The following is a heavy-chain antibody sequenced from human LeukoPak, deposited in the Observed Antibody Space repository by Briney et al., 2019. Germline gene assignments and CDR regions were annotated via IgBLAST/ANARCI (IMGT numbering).Heavy chain of an antibody. CDR3: ARQSIAARRAFDI. Sequence: SETLSLTCSVSGGSISSYYWSWIRQPPGKGLEYIGYSYYSGSTDYNPSLESRVTISVDTSNQFSLMLTSVTAADTAVYYCARQSIAARRAFDIWGQGTMVTVSS. V-gene: IGHV4-59*08. J-gene: IGHJ3*02. D-gene: IGHD6-6*01. CDR2: SYYSGST. CDR1: GGSISSYY.